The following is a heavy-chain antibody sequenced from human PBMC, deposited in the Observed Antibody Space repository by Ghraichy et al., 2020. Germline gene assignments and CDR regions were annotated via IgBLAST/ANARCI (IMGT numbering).Heavy chain of an antibody. J-gene: IGHJ4*02. D-gene: IGHD5-18*01. Sequence: ASVKVSCKTSGYRFTASYIHWVRQAPGQGLEWMGWINPDSGGTDYAQNFLGRVTMTADTSISTVHMDLHRLKSDDTAMYYCARPLGFGYGHGGFDFWGQGTLVTVSS. CDR1: GYRFTASY. V-gene: IGHV1-2*02. CDR3: ARPLGFGYGHGGFDF. CDR2: INPDSGGT.